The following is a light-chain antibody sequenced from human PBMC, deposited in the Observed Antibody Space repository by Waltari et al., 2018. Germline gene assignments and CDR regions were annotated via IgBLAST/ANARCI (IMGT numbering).Light chain of an antibody. CDR1: QSISTW. CDR2: KAS. Sequence: DIQMTQSPSTLSASVGDRVTITCRARQSISTWLAWYQQKPGKAPNLLIYKASSLESGVPSRFSGSGSGTEFTLTISSLQPDDFATYYCQQYKSYPLTFGQGTKVEIK. CDR3: QQYKSYPLT. V-gene: IGKV1-5*03. J-gene: IGKJ1*01.